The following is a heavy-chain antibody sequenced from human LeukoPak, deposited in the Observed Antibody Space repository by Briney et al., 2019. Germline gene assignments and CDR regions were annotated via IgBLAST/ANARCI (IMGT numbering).Heavy chain of an antibody. CDR2: ISGSGGST. CDR1: GFTFSSYA. V-gene: IGHV3-23*01. CDR3: AKVFQKRSYYLNYYGPGAVGPGFDY. D-gene: IGHD3-10*01. Sequence: GGSLRLSCAASGFTFSSYAMSWVRQAPGKGLEWVSAISGSGGSTYYADSVKGRFTISRDNSKNTLYLQMNSLRAEDTAVYYCAKVFQKRSYYLNYYGPGAVGPGFDYWGQGTLVTVSS. J-gene: IGHJ4*02.